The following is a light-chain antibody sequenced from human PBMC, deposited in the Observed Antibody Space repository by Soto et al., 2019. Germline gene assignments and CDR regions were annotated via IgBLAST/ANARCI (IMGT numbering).Light chain of an antibody. CDR3: QQYYSYPLT. J-gene: IGKJ4*01. CDR2: AAS. Sequence: AIRMTQSPSSLSASTGDRVTITCRASQGISSYLAWYQQKPGKAPKLLIYAASTLQSGVPSRSSGSGSGTDFTLTISCLQSEDFATYYCQQYYSYPLTFGGGTKV. V-gene: IGKV1-8*01. CDR1: QGISSY.